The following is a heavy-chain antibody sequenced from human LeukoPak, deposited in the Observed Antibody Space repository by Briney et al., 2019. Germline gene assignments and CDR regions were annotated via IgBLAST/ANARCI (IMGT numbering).Heavy chain of an antibody. CDR1: GYTFTSYA. D-gene: IGHD3-3*01. CDR2: INAGNGNT. CDR3: ARGENYDFWSGYHYYYYYYGMDV. V-gene: IGHV1-3*01. Sequence: ASVKVSCKASGYTFTSYAMHWVRQAPGQRLEWMGWINAGNGNTKYSQKFQGRVTITRDTSASTAYMELSSLRPEDTAVYYCARGENYDFWSGYHYYYYYYGMDVWGQGTTVTVSS. J-gene: IGHJ6*02.